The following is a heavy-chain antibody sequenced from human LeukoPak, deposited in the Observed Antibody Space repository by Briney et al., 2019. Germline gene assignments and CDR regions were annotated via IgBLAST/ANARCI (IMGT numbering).Heavy chain of an antibody. CDR1: GFTFDDYG. Sequence: EGSLRLSCAASGFTFDDYGMSWVRQVPGKGLEWVSGINWNGGSTGYTDSVKGRFTISRDNAKNSLYLQMNSLRAEDTALYYCARRRVTFVRGVDITSYYFDYWGQGTLVTVSS. J-gene: IGHJ4*02. D-gene: IGHD3-10*01. CDR3: ARRRVTFVRGVDITSYYFDY. V-gene: IGHV3-20*04. CDR2: INWNGGST.